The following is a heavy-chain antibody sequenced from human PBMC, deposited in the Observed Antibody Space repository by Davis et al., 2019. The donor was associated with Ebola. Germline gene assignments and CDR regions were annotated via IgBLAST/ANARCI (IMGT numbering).Heavy chain of an antibody. V-gene: IGHV1-69*13. CDR3: ARDRYSDGSGYFFEQSH. D-gene: IGHD3-22*01. Sequence: SVKVSCKASGGTFSSYGISWVRQAPGQGLEWMGGIIPIFGVANYAQKFQGRVTITADESTSTAYMELSSLRSEDTAVYYCARDRYSDGSGYFFEQSHWGQGTLVTVSS. CDR2: IIPIFGVA. J-gene: IGHJ4*02. CDR1: GGTFSSYG.